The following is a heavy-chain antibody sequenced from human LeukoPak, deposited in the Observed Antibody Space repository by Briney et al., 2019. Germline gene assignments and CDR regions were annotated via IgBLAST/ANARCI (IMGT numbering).Heavy chain of an antibody. Sequence: ASVKVPCKASGYTFTSYYMHWVRQAPGQGLEWMGIINPSGGSTSYAQKFQGRVTMTRDTSTSTVYMELSSLRSEDTAVYCCARAMVRGVIRYYFDYWGQGTLVTVSS. CDR3: ARAMVRGVIRYYFDY. CDR2: INPSGGST. D-gene: IGHD3-10*01. J-gene: IGHJ4*02. V-gene: IGHV1-46*01. CDR1: GYTFTSYY.